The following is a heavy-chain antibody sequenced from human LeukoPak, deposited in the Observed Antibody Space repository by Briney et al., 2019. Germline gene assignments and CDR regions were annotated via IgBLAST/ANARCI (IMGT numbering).Heavy chain of an antibody. V-gene: IGHV3-23*01. CDR2: IGDSGEIE. D-gene: IGHD6-19*01. CDR1: GLILRGHA. Sequence: GGSLTLSCEASGLILRGHAMSWVRQAPGKGLEWVSGIGDSGEIERYADSVKGRFTISRDNFRNTVYLEMRSLRPEDTVVYYCAKGYSSGWTPFDYWGQGTQVTVSS. CDR3: AKGYSSGWTPFDY. J-gene: IGHJ4*02.